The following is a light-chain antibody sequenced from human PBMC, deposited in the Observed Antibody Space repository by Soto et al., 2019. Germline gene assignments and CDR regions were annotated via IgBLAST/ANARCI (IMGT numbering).Light chain of an antibody. CDR2: GAS. Sequence: DIQVTQSPSSLSASVGDRVTITCRASQSINTFLNWYQQRPGKAPNLLFYGASNLQSGVPTRFSGSGSAQDFTLTISSLQHEDFATYYCQQTYTSRPWTFGRGTKVEIK. CDR3: QQTYTSRPWT. CDR1: QSINTF. J-gene: IGKJ1*01. V-gene: IGKV1-39*01.